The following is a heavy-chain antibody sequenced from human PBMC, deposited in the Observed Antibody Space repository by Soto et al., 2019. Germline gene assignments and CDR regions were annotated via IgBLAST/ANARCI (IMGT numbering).Heavy chain of an antibody. J-gene: IGHJ6*03. V-gene: IGHV4-59*01. CDR1: GGSISSYY. D-gene: IGHD6-6*01. CDR2: IYYSGNT. CDR3: ARDKVSSSSRGYYYYMDV. Sequence: SETLSLTCTVSGGSISSYYWSWIRQPPGKGLEWIGYIYYSGNTNYNPSLKSRVTISVDTSKNQFSLKLSSVTAADTAVYYCARDKVSSSSRGYYYYMDVWGKGTTVTVSS.